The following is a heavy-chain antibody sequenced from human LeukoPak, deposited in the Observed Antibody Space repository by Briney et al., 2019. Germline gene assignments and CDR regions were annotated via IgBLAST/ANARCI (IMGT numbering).Heavy chain of an antibody. CDR3: ASPAKYSDTWYFDY. CDR1: GFTYSHYG. V-gene: IGHV3-7*01. D-gene: IGHD6-6*01. J-gene: IGHJ4*02. CDR2: IKRDGSEK. Sequence: GGSLRLSCAASGFTYSHYGMHWVRQAPGKGLEWVANIKRDGSEKYYLDSVKGRFTISRDNAKNSLYLQMNSLRAEDTAVYYCASPAKYSDTWYFDYWGQGTLVTVSS.